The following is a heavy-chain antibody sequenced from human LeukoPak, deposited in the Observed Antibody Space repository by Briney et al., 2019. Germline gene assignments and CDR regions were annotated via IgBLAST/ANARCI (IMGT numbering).Heavy chain of an antibody. Sequence: GGSLRLSCAASGFTFSNYGMNWVRQAPGKGLEWVSTISGGGGSTYYADSVKGRFTISRDNSKNTLYLQMNSLRAEDTAIYYCAKSSGGSYSWFDPWGQGTLVIVSS. J-gene: IGHJ5*02. CDR2: ISGGGGST. CDR1: GFTFSNYG. CDR3: AKSSGGSYSWFDP. V-gene: IGHV3-23*01. D-gene: IGHD2-15*01.